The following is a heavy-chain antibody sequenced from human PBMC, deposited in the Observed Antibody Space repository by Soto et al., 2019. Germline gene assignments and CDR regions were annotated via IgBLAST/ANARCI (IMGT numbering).Heavy chain of an antibody. V-gene: IGHV3-15*01. Sequence: SGGSLRLSCAVSGFTFSNAWMSWVRQAPGKGLEWVGRIKSKTDGGTTDYAAPVKGRFTISRDDSKNTLYLQMNSLKTEDTAVYYCTTESCDSSGYHYPWYYWGQGTLVTVSS. CDR2: IKSKTDGGTT. J-gene: IGHJ4*02. CDR1: GFTFSNAW. CDR3: TTESCDSSGYHYPWYY. D-gene: IGHD3-22*01.